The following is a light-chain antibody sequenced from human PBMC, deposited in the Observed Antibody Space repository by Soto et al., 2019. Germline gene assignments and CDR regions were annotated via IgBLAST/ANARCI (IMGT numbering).Light chain of an antibody. CDR1: SSNIGAGYD. CDR3: QSYDSRLTVV. CDR2: GNT. J-gene: IGLJ2*01. Sequence: QSALTQPPSVSGAPGQRVTISCTGSSSNIGAGYDVHWYQQFPGTTPKFLIYGNTNRPSGVPDRFSASKSGTSASLDITGLQAEDEAEYFCQSYDSRLTVVFGGGTQLAVL. V-gene: IGLV1-40*01.